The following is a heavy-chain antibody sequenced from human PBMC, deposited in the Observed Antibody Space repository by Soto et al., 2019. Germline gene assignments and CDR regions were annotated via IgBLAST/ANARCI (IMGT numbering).Heavy chain of an antibody. V-gene: IGHV4-59*01. CDR1: GGYISSYY. CDR2: IYYSGST. D-gene: IGHD3-10*01. CDR3: ARTSGEFGVRDTAWFDP. J-gene: IGHJ5*02. Sequence: SETLSLTCTVSGGYISSYYWSWIRQPPGKGLEWIGYIYYSGSTNYNPSIKSRVTISVDTSKNQFSLKLSSVTAADTAVYYCARTSGEFGVRDTAWFDPWGQGTLVTVS.